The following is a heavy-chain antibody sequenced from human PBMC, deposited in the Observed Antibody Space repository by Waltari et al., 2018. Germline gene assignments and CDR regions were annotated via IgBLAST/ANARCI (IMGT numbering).Heavy chain of an antibody. CDR3: ARRKLGEAFDI. V-gene: IGHV1-69*12. CDR2: TIPIFGSP. CDR1: GGNFGRYA. J-gene: IGHJ3*02. D-gene: IGHD3-16*01. Sequence: QVQLVQSGAEVKKPGSSVRVSCRASGGNFGRYAITWVRQAPGQGLEWMGGTIPIFGSPMYAPKFQGRVSITADELTSTVYMELNSLRSDDTAIYYCARRKLGEAFDIWGQGTMVIVSS.